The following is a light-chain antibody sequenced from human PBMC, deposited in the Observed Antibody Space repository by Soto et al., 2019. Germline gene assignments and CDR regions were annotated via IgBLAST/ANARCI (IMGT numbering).Light chain of an antibody. J-gene: IGKJ2*01. Sequence: DSQLTQSPSFLSASVGDRVTIPCRASQCISTYLALYLQRPGRAPKLLIYGAATLQIGVKSRFSGSGSGTEVTLILSSVQPDGFGTYCVLQRKSDWYACGQGTNL. CDR3: LQRKSDWYA. V-gene: IGKV1-9*01. CDR2: GAA. CDR1: QCISTY.